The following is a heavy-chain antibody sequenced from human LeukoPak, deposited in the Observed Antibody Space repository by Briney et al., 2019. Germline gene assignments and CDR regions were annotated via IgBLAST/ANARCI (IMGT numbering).Heavy chain of an antibody. Sequence: SETLSLTCTVSGSSISSYYWSWIRQPPGKGLEWIGYIYYSGSTNYNPSLKSRVTISVDTSKNQFSLKLSSVTAADTAVYYCARTGGYSYGSFDYWGQGTLVTVSS. D-gene: IGHD5-18*01. J-gene: IGHJ4*02. CDR3: ARTGGYSYGSFDY. CDR2: IYYSGST. CDR1: GSSISSYY. V-gene: IGHV4-59*08.